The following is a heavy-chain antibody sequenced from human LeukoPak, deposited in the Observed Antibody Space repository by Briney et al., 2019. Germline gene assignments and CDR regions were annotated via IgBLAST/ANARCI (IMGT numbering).Heavy chain of an antibody. CDR2: ISYDGSNK. D-gene: IGHD3-3*01. CDR1: GGTFSSYG. J-gene: IGHJ5*02. Sequence: SCKASGGTFSSYGMHWVRQAPGKGLEWVAVISYDGSNKYYADSVKGRFTISRDNSKNTLYLQMNSLRAEDTAVYYCAKDRFATGNNWFDPWGQGTLVTVSS. CDR3: AKDRFATGNNWFDP. V-gene: IGHV3-30*18.